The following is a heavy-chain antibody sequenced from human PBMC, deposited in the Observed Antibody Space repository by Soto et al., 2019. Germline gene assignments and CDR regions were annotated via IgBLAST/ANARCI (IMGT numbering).Heavy chain of an antibody. V-gene: IGHV3-23*01. D-gene: IGHD5-18*01. Sequence: GGSLRLSCAASGFTFSSYAMSLVRQSPGKGLEWVSAISGSGGSTYYADSVKGRFTISRDNSKNTLYLQMNSLRAEDTAVYYCAKDARYSYGYAGAQFDYWGQGTRVTV. J-gene: IGHJ4*02. CDR1: GFTFSSYA. CDR3: AKDARYSYGYAGAQFDY. CDR2: ISGSGGST.